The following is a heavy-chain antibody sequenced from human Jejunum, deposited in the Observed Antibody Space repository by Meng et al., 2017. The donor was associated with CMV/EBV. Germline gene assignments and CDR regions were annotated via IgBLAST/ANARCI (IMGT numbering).Heavy chain of an antibody. CDR2: IRYAGRSK. CDR1: G. D-gene: IGHD2-2*01. V-gene: IGHV3-30*02. J-gene: IGHJ6*02. Sequence: GLSWFRLAPGMGLEWVAFIRYAGRSKFYAVSVKGRFTISRDNSKNTVSMEMNSLRADETAVYYCAKDDCDITNCWQYYALDVWGQGTTVTVSS. CDR3: AKDDCDITNCWQYYALDV.